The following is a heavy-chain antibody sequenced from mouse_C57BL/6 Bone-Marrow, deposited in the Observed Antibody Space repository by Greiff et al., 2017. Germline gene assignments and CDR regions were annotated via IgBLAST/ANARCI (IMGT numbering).Heavy chain of an antibody. V-gene: IGHV5-9-1*02. CDR3: TRSLYYSNRYYYAMDY. D-gene: IGHD2-5*01. J-gene: IGHJ4*01. CDR1: GFTFSSYA. CDR2: ISSGGDYI. Sequence: EVKLMESGEGLVKPGGSLKLSCAASGFTFSSYAMSWVRQTPEKRLEWVAYISSGGDYIYYADTVKGRFTISRDNARNTLYLQMSSLKSEDTAMYYCTRSLYYSNRYYYAMDYWGQGTSVTVSS.